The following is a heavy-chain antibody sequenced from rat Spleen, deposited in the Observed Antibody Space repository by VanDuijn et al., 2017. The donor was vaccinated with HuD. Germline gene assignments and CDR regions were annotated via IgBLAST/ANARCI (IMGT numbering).Heavy chain of an antibody. J-gene: IGHJ1*01. Sequence: EVQLVESGGGLVQPGRSMKLSCAASGFTFTNYDMAWVRQAPTKGLDWVASISYDGYNTYYRDSVKGRFTVSRDNAKSTLYLQMDSLRSEDTATYYCARRYYDGSYWYFDFWGPGTMVTVSS. CDR2: ISYDGYNT. V-gene: IGHV5-25*01. CDR1: GFTFTNYD. CDR3: ARRYYDGSYWYFDF. D-gene: IGHD1-12*02.